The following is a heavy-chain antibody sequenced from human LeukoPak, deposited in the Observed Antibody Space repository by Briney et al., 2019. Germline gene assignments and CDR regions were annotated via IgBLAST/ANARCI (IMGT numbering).Heavy chain of an antibody. Sequence: GGSLRLSCAASGFTFSSYGMHWVRQPPGRGLEGVAFIRYDGTNKFYAASVKGRFTISRDNSKNTLYLQMNSLRGDDTAVYYCVKVRAARPTTYYYMDVWGKGTTVTVSS. V-gene: IGHV3-30*02. CDR2: IRYDGTNK. CDR1: GFTFSSYG. D-gene: IGHD6-6*01. J-gene: IGHJ6*03. CDR3: VKVRAARPTTYYYMDV.